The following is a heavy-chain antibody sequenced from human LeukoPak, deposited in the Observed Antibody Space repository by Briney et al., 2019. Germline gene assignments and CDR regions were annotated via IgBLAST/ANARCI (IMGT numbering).Heavy chain of an antibody. V-gene: IGHV4-59*11. CDR3: ARDLVTVTKGFDI. CDR1: GDSFSSHY. Sequence: QPSETLSLTCAVSGDSFSSHYWTWIRQPPGKGLEWIGYISYIGSTNYNPSLKSRVTISIDTSKNQFSLKLSSVTAADTAVYYCARDLVTVTKGFDIWGQGTMVSVSS. D-gene: IGHD4-17*01. J-gene: IGHJ3*02. CDR2: ISYIGST.